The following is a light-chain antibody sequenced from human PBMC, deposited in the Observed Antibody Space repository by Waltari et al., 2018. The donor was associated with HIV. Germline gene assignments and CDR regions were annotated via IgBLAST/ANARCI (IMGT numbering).Light chain of an antibody. CDR2: GAS. CDR1: RSISNSF. J-gene: IGKJ4*01. Sequence: EVVLTQSPGTLSLSPGDRASLSCRASRSISNSFLDWYQQKPGQAPRLLIYGASTRATGIPERFSGSGSGTDFTLTISRLEPEDFAVYHCQEYGDSPTFGGGTKVEI. CDR3: QEYGDSPT. V-gene: IGKV3-20*01.